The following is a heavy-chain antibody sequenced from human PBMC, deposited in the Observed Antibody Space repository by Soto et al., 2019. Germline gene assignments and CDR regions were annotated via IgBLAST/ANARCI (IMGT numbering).Heavy chain of an antibody. V-gene: IGHV3-30*04. D-gene: IGHD3-10*01. CDR3: ARSRSGAVADSFDF. J-gene: IGHJ4*02. CDR2: ISRDGTNK. Sequence: QVQVVESGGGVVQPGRSLRLSCEASGLTFSRYVINWVRQAPGKGREWVAVISRDGTNKYYVDSVKGRFTISRDNSRNTLYLQMNSLRHEDAAVYYCARSRSGAVADSFDFWGQGTLVTVSS. CDR1: GLTFSRYV.